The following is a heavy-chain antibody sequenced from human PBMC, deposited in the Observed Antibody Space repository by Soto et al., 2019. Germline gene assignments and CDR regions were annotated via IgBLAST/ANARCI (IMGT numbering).Heavy chain of an antibody. V-gene: IGHV4-39*01. CDR2: IYYSGST. CDR3: ARDYGDSSYYFDY. J-gene: IGHJ4*02. D-gene: IGHD4-17*01. Sequence: QLQLQESGPGLVKPSETLSLTCTVSGGSISSSSYYWGWIRQPPGKGLEWIGSIYYSGSTYYNPSLKSRLTISVDTSKNQFSLKLSSVTAADTAVYYCARDYGDSSYYFDYWGQGTLVTVSS. CDR1: GGSISSSSYY.